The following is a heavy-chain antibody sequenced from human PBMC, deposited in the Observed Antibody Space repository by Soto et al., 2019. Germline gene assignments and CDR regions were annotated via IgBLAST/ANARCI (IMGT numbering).Heavy chain of an antibody. CDR1: GGSFSGYY. D-gene: IGHD3-3*01. CDR3: ARGYDFWSGYRRRQNWFDP. V-gene: IGHV4-34*01. Sequence: LETLSHTCAFYGGSFSGYYWSWIRQPPGKGLEWIGEINHSGSTNYNPSLKSRVTISVDTSKNQFSLKLSSVTAADTAVYYCARGYDFWSGYRRRQNWFDPWGQGTLVTV. J-gene: IGHJ5*02. CDR2: INHSGST.